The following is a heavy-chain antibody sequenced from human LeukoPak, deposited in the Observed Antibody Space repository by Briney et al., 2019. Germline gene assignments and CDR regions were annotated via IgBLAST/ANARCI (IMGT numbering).Heavy chain of an antibody. CDR2: IPYDGSDK. CDR1: GFTFSSYG. J-gene: IGHJ4*02. Sequence: GGSLGLSCAASGFTFSSYGMHWVRQAPGKGLEWVAFIPYDGSDKYYADSVKGRFTISRDNSKNTLSLQMNNLRAEDTAVYYCAKDHITIFGIPNLTDDSWGQGTLVTVSS. D-gene: IGHD3-3*01. CDR3: AKDHITIFGIPNLTDDS. V-gene: IGHV3-30*02.